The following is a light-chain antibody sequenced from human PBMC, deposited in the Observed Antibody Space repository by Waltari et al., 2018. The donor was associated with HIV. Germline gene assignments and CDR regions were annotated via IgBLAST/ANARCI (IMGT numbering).Light chain of an antibody. Sequence: EVVLTQSPGTLSLSPVDRAILSCRASQSISTDSLGWYQQKLGQAPSLLIYGASSRATGVPDRFSGSGSGTDFTLTISRLEPEDFAVYYCQHYGNSPFTFGQGPSW. CDR1: QSISTDS. CDR3: QHYGNSPFT. CDR2: GAS. J-gene: IGKJ2*01. V-gene: IGKV3-20*01.